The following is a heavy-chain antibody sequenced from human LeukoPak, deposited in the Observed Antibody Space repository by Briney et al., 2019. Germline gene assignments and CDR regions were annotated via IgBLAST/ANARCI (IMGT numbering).Heavy chain of an antibody. Sequence: SETLSLTCTVSGGSISSSSYYWGWIRQPPGKGLEWIGSIYYSGSTYYNPSLKSRVTISVDTSKNQFSLKLSSVTAADTAVYYCARAGYSSGWYYFDYWGQGTLVTVSS. D-gene: IGHD6-19*01. CDR2: IYYSGST. CDR1: GGSISSSSYY. J-gene: IGHJ4*02. V-gene: IGHV4-39*07. CDR3: ARAGYSSGWYYFDY.